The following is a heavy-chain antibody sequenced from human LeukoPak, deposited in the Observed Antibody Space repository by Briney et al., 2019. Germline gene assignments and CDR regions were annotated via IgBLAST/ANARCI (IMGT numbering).Heavy chain of an antibody. Sequence: PGRSLRLSCAASGFSFSSYGMHWVRQAPGKGLEWVAVTWYDGSNKYYADSVKGRFTISRDNAKNSLYLQMNSLRAEDTAVYYCARDRAAMVIDYWGQGTLVTVSS. D-gene: IGHD5-18*01. V-gene: IGHV3-33*01. J-gene: IGHJ4*02. CDR3: ARDRAAMVIDY. CDR1: GFSFSSYG. CDR2: TWYDGSNK.